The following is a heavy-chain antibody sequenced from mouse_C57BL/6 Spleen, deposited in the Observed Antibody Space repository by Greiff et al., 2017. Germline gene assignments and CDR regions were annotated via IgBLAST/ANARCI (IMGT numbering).Heavy chain of an antibody. Sequence: QVQLQQSGPDLVKPGASVKLSCKASGYTFTSYDINWVKQRPGQGLEWIGWIYPRDGSNKYNEKFKGKATLTVDTSSSTAYMELHSLTSEDSAVYFCARGDVLWGQGTTLTVSS. J-gene: IGHJ2*01. CDR3: ARGDVL. V-gene: IGHV1-85*01. CDR2: IYPRDGSN. CDR1: GYTFTSYD.